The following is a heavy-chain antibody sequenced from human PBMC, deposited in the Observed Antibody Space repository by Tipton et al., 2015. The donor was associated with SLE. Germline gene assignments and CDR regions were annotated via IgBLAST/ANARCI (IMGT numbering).Heavy chain of an antibody. V-gene: IGHV3-7*01. CDR2: IKQDGSEK. J-gene: IGHJ4*02. Sequence: SLRLSCAASGFTFSSYWMSWVRQAPGKGLEWVANIKQDGSEKYYVDSVKGRFTISRDNSKNTLYLQMNSLRAEDTAVYYCAKEKVAVGAIDYWGQGTLVTVSS. CDR1: GFTFSSYW. D-gene: IGHD1-26*01. CDR3: AKEKVAVGAIDY.